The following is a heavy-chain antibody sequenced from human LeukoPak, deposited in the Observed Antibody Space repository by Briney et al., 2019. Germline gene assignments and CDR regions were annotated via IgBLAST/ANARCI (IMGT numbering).Heavy chain of an antibody. CDR2: INPYSGDT. V-gene: IGHV1-2*06. D-gene: IGHD6-13*01. CDR1: GYTFTGYH. Sequence: ASVKVSCKASGYTFTGYHIHWVRQAPGQGLEWMGRINPYSGDTNFAQKFQGRVTMTRDTSITTAYMDLSSLTPDDAAVYFVARDQGSLTRSWYTDYWGQGTQVTVSS. J-gene: IGHJ4*02. CDR3: ARDQGSLTRSWYTDY.